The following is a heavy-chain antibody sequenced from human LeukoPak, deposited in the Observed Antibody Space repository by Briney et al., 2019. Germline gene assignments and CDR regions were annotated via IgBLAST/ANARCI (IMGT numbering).Heavy chain of an antibody. CDR2: ISAYNGNT. J-gene: IGHJ6*04. CDR1: GYTFTSYG. D-gene: IGHD5-12*01. CDR3: ARERGYSGSFYYYGMDV. Sequence: ASVKVSCKASGYTFTSYGISWVRQAPGQGLEWMGWISAYNGNTNYAQKLQGRVTMTTDTSTSTAYMELRSLRSDDTAVYYCARERGYSGSFYYYGMDVWGKGTTVTVSS. V-gene: IGHV1-18*04.